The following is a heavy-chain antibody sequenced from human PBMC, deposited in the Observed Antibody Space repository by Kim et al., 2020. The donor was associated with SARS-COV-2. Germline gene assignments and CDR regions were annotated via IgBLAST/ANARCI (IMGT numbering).Heavy chain of an antibody. D-gene: IGHD2-2*01. Sequence: SETLSLTCTVSGGSINRSYYYWAWIRQPPGKGLEWIGTIYYSGSTYYNPSLKSRVTISVDTSKNQFSLNLSSVTAADTAVYYCARRFTIHWFDPWGQGTL. CDR2: IYYSGST. V-gene: IGHV4-39*01. J-gene: IGHJ5*02. CDR3: ARRFTIHWFDP. CDR1: GGSINRSYYY.